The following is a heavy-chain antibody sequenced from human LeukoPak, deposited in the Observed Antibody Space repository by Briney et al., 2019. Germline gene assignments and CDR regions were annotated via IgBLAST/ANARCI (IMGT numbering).Heavy chain of an antibody. CDR1: GFTVGNKY. J-gene: IGHJ5*02. CDR2: IYSGVNRT. Sequence: GGSLRLSCEASGFTVGNKYMSWFRQAPGKGLEWLSIIYSGVNRTYYADSVKGRFTISRDKSKNTVYLQMNSLRPEDTAVYYCARDYLAWFDPWGQGTRVTVSS. D-gene: IGHD2/OR15-2a*01. V-gene: IGHV3-66*01. CDR3: ARDYLAWFDP.